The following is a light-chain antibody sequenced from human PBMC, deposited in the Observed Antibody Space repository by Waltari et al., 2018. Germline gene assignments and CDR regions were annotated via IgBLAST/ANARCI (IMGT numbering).Light chain of an antibody. CDR2: DVS. Sequence: QSALTQPASVSGSPGQSITISRTGPSSDVGAYNYVPWYQQHPGKAPKLMIYDVSNRPSGVSNRFSGSKSGNTASLTISGLQAEDEADYYCSSYTSSSTLDVVFGGGTKLTVL. CDR3: SSYTSSSTLDVV. V-gene: IGLV2-14*01. J-gene: IGLJ2*01. CDR1: SSDVGAYNY.